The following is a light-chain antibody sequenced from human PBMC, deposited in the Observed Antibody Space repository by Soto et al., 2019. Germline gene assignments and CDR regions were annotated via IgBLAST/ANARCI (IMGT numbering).Light chain of an antibody. CDR2: KVS. CDR1: QSLAYSDGNTY. J-gene: IGKJ2*01. CDR3: MEGTHWPYA. Sequence: DVVMTQSPLSLPVTLGQPASISCRSSQSLAYSDGNTYLNWFHQRPGQSPRRLIYKVSNRDSGVLDRFSGCVSGTDFTLKISRVEAEDVGVYYCMEGTHWPYAFGQGTKLEIK. V-gene: IGKV2-30*01.